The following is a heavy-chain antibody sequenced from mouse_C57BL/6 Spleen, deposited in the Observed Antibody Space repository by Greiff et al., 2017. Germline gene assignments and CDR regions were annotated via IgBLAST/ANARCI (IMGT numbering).Heavy chain of an antibody. D-gene: IGHD2-4*01. CDR1: GFTFSSYT. V-gene: IGHV5-9*01. J-gene: IGHJ4*01. Sequence: EVHLVESGGGLVKPGGSLKLSCAASGFTFSSYTMSWVRQTPEKRLEWVATISGGGGNTYYPDSVKGRFTISRDNAKNTLYLQMSSLRSEDTALYYCARHGDYDFYYAMDYWGQGTSVTVSS. CDR3: ARHGDYDFYYAMDY. CDR2: ISGGGGNT.